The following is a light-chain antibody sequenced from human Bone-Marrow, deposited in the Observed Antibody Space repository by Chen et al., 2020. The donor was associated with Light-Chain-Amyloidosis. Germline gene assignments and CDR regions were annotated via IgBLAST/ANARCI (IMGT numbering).Light chain of an antibody. V-gene: IGLV3-21*02. Sequence: SYVLTQPSSVSEAPGQTATIACGGNNIGSTSVHWSQQTPGQAPLLVVYDDSDRHSGIPERLSCSNSGNTATLTISRVEAGDEAYYYCQVWDRSSDRPVFGGGTKLTVL. CDR3: QVWDRSSDRPV. CDR1: NIGSTS. J-gene: IGLJ3*02. CDR2: DDS.